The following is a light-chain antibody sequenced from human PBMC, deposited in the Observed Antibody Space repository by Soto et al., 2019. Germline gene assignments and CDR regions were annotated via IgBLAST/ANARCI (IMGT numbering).Light chain of an antibody. CDR3: YSFAGRGSWV. CDR1: SSDVGSYNL. Sequence: QSALTQPASVSGSPGQSITLSCTGTSSDVGSYNLVSWFQQHPGKAPKLIIYEGSKRPSGVSPRFSGAKSSNTASLTISGLQAEDEADYHCYSFAGRGSWVFGGGTQLTVL. V-gene: IGLV2-23*01. CDR2: EGS. J-gene: IGLJ3*02.